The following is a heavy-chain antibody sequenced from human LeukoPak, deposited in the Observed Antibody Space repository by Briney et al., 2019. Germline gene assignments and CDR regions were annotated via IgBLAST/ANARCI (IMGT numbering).Heavy chain of an antibody. CDR1: GGSFSGYY. V-gene: IGHV4-34*01. CDR2: INHSGST. D-gene: IGHD5-18*01. J-gene: IGHJ4*02. Sequence: KPSGTLSLTCAVYGGSFSGYYWSWIRQPPGKGLEWIGEINHSGSTNYNPSLKSRVTISVDTSKNQFSLKLSSVTAEDTAVYYCAKGRGNTAMVNFDYWGQGTLVTVSS. CDR3: AKGRGNTAMVNFDY.